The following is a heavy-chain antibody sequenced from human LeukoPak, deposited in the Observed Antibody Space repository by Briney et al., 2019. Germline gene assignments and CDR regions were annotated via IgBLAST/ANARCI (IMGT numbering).Heavy chain of an antibody. CDR2: IYHNGGT. D-gene: IGHD3-22*01. CDR3: ASGYYDSSGYTDAFDI. V-gene: IGHV4-38-2*01. CDR1: GDSISSGYY. J-gene: IGHJ3*02. Sequence: SETLSLTCAVSGDSISSGYYWGWIRQPPGKGLEWIGSIYHNGGTYYNPSLKSRVTISVDTSKNQFSLKLSSVTAADTAVYYCASGYYDSSGYTDAFDIWGQGTMVTVSS.